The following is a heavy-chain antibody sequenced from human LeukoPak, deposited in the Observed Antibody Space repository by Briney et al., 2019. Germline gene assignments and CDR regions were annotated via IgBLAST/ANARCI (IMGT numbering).Heavy chain of an antibody. CDR1: GYTFTSYY. V-gene: IGHV1-46*01. J-gene: IGHJ5*02. Sequence: ASVKVSCKASGYTFTSYYMHWVRQAPGQGLEWMGRINPSGGSTTYAQKFRGRVTMTRDTSTTTVYMELSSLRSEDTAVYYCARVGGYCSSTTCYGSSNWFDPWGQGTLVTVSS. CDR2: INPSGGST. CDR3: ARVGGYCSSTTCYGSSNWFDP. D-gene: IGHD2-2*01.